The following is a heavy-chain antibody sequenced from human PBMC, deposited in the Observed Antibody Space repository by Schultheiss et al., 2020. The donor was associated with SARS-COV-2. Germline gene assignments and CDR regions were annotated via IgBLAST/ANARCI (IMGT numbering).Heavy chain of an antibody. Sequence: GSLRLSCAASGFTFSSYGMHWVRQAPGKGLEWIGEIYHSGSTNYNPSLKSRVTISVDKSKNQFSLQLNSVTPEDTAVYYCARVGGKGYVDYWGQGTLVTVSS. CDR2: IYHSGST. CDR1: GFTFSSYG. V-gene: IGHV4-4*02. CDR3: ARVGGKGYVDY. D-gene: IGHD4-23*01. J-gene: IGHJ4*02.